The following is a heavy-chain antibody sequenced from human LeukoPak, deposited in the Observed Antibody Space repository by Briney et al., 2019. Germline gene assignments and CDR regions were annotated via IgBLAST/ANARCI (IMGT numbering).Heavy chain of an antibody. CDR1: GYTFTSYG. Sequence: GASVKVSCKASGYTFTSYGISWVRQAPGQGLEWMGWISAYNGNTNYAQKLQGRVTMTTDTSTSTAYMELRSLRSDDTAVCYCARDIEEGSSSWYKRYYFDYWGQGTLVTVSS. CDR3: ARDIEEGSSSWYKRYYFDY. J-gene: IGHJ4*02. V-gene: IGHV1-18*01. CDR2: ISAYNGNT. D-gene: IGHD6-13*01.